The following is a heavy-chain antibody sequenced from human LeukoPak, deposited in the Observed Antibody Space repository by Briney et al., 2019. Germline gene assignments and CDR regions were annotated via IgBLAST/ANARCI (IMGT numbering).Heavy chain of an antibody. D-gene: IGHD2-15*01. Sequence: GGSLRLSCAASGFTFSSYAMIWVRQAPGKGLEWVSAISGSGGSTYCADSVKGRFTISRDNSKNTLYLQMNSLRAEDTAVYYCASIVVVVAARFDPWGQGTLVTVSS. CDR2: ISGSGGST. CDR3: ASIVVVVAARFDP. V-gene: IGHV3-23*01. CDR1: GFTFSSYA. J-gene: IGHJ5*02.